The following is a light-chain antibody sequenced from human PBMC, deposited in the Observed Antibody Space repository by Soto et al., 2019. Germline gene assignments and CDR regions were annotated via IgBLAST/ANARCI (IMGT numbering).Light chain of an antibody. CDR2: DVS. Sequence: QSALTQPPSASGSPGQSVTISCTGTSSDVGAYDHVSWYQQYPGKAPKLIIYDVSKRPSGVPDRFSGSKSGNTASLTVSGLQVEDEAHYHCSSNAGSNTVVFGGGTKVTVL. CDR3: SSNAGSNTVV. J-gene: IGLJ2*01. CDR1: SSDVGAYDH. V-gene: IGLV2-8*01.